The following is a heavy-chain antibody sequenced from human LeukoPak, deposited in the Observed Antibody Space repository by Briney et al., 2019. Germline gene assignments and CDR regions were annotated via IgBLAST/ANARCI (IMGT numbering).Heavy chain of an antibody. Sequence: GGSLRLSCAASGFTFSSYVMHWVRQAPGKGLEWVAIISYDGSNEYYADSVKGRFTISRDNAKNSLYLQMNSLRAEDAAIYYCAKLFESGTYNNFFHYWGQGTLVTVFS. V-gene: IGHV3-30*04. J-gene: IGHJ4*02. D-gene: IGHD3-10*01. CDR1: GFTFSSYV. CDR2: ISYDGSNE. CDR3: AKLFESGTYNNFFHY.